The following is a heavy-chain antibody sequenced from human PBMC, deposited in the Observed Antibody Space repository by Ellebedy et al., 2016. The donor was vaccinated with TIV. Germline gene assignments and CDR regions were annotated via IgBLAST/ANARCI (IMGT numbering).Heavy chain of an antibody. Sequence: AASVKVSCKAFGGTFSNYAVTWVRQAPGQGLEWMGRINPILGTANYAQKLQGRVTMTTDTSTSTAYMELRNLRSSDTAVYYCARPKGSYYNAFDYWGQGTLVTVSS. CDR2: INPILGTA. V-gene: IGHV1-69*04. J-gene: IGHJ4*02. D-gene: IGHD3-10*01. CDR1: GGTFSNYA. CDR3: ARPKGSYYNAFDY.